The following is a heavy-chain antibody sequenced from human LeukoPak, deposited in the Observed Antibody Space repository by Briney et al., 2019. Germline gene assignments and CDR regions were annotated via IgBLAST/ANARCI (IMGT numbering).Heavy chain of an antibody. V-gene: IGHV3-21*01. J-gene: IGHJ4*02. CDR3: ARDPTTVATYYFDY. D-gene: IGHD4-23*01. CDR2: ISSSSSYI. CDR1: GFTFDDYG. Sequence: GGSLRLSCAASGFTFDDYGMSWVRQAPGKGLEWVSSISSSSSYIYYADSVKGRFTISRDNAKNSLYLQMNSLRAEDTAVYYCARDPTTVATYYFDYWGQGTLVTVSS.